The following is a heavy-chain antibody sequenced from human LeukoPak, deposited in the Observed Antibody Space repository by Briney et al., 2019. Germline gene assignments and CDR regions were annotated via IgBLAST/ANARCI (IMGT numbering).Heavy chain of an antibody. Sequence: GGSLSLSCALSGFTLSSNYMNWVRDAPGGGRGCVSDIYSDDTTHYAESAKGRFTISRDNSKNTLYLQMNNLRAEDTAVYYCARCGLHDNYGLFDYWGQGTLVTVSS. CDR3: ARCGLHDNYGLFDY. V-gene: IGHV3-66*01. J-gene: IGHJ4*02. CDR2: IYSDDTT. CDR1: GFTLSSNY. D-gene: IGHD5-24*01.